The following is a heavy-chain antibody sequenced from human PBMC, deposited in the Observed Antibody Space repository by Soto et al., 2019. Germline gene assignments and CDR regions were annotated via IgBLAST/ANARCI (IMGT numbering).Heavy chain of an antibody. Sequence: GGSLRFSCAASGFTFSTSAMSWVRQAPGQGLEWVSTISGSGFVTYFADSVTGRFTISRDNSKNTLYLQMNSLRAEDTALYYCAKRMSVAGLQNFDSWGQGTLVTVSS. CDR3: AKRMSVAGLQNFDS. D-gene: IGHD6-19*01. V-gene: IGHV3-23*01. CDR1: GFTFSTSA. CDR2: ISGSGFVT. J-gene: IGHJ4*02.